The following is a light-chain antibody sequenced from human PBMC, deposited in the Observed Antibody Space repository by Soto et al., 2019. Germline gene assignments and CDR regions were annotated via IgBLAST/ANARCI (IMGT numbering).Light chain of an antibody. CDR2: AAS. V-gene: IGKV1-39*01. CDR1: QSITSY. CDR3: QQSYSTPYT. J-gene: IGKJ2*01. Sequence: DIQMTQSRSSLSASVGDRVTITCRATQSITSYLDWYQQKPGKAAKLLIYAASSLQSGVPSRFSGSGSGTDFTLTISSLQPEDFATYYCQQSYSTPYTFGQGTKLEIK.